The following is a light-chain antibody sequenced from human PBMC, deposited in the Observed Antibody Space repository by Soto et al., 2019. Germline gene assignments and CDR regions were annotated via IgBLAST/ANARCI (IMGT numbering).Light chain of an antibody. CDR2: GTY. V-gene: IGKV3-20*01. CDR1: QSVASSY. CDR3: QQYGSSQYP. Sequence: ETVLTQSPGTLSLSPGERATLSCRTSQSVASSYLAWYQQRPGQAPRLLIFGTYTRAPGIPDRFSGSGSVTDFTLTISRLEPADFAVYYCQQYGSSQYPLGQGTKLEIK. J-gene: IGKJ2*01.